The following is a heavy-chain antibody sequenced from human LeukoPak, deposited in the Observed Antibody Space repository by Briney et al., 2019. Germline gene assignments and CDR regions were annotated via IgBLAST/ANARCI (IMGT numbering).Heavy chain of an antibody. Sequence: ASVKVSCKASGYTFTSYAMNLVRQAPGQGLEWMGWINTNTGNPAYAQGFTGRFVFSLDTSVSTAYLQISSLKAEDTAVYYCARGHSYDSGAYSSANDYWGQGTLVTVSS. V-gene: IGHV7-4-1*02. J-gene: IGHJ4*02. CDR3: ARGHSYDSGAYSSANDY. CDR1: GYTFTSYA. D-gene: IGHD3-22*01. CDR2: INTNTGNP.